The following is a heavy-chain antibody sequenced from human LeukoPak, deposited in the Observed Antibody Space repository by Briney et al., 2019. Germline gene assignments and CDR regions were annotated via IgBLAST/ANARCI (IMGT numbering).Heavy chain of an antibody. CDR1: GFTFSSYA. J-gene: IGHJ3*02. CDR3: ARDRLVFGVVIIERGAFDI. D-gene: IGHD3-3*01. CDR2: ISYDGSKK. V-gene: IGHV3-30*04. Sequence: SGGSLRLSCAASGFTFSSYAMHWVRQAPGKGLGWVAVISYDGSKKYYADSVKGRFTISRDNSKNTLYLQMNSLRAEDTAVYYCARDRLVFGVVIIERGAFDIWGQGTMVTVSS.